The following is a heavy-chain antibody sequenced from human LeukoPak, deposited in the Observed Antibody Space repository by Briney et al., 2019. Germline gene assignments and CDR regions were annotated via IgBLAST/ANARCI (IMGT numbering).Heavy chain of an antibody. Sequence: GESLKISCKGSGYSFTSYWIGWVRQMPGKGLGWMGIIYPGDSDARYSPSFQGQVTISADKSISTAYLQWSSLKASDTAMYYCARQARENYDFWSGYDTDFDYWGQGTLVTVSS. CDR1: GYSFTSYW. V-gene: IGHV5-51*01. CDR3: ARQARENYDFWSGYDTDFDY. J-gene: IGHJ4*02. CDR2: IYPGDSDA. D-gene: IGHD3-3*01.